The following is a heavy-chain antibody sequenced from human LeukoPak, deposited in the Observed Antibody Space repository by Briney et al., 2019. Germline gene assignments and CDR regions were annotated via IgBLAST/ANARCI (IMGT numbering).Heavy chain of an antibody. CDR3: AELGITMIGGV. D-gene: IGHD3-10*02. Sequence: GGSLRHSRAASGVTVSSNYMRWVRAAPGKGLERVSYISSSGSIIYYADSVKGRFTISRANAKNSLHLQMNSLRAEDTAVYYCAELGITMIGGVWGKGTTVTISS. J-gene: IGHJ6*04. CDR1: GVTVSSNY. CDR2: ISSSGSII. V-gene: IGHV3-11*04.